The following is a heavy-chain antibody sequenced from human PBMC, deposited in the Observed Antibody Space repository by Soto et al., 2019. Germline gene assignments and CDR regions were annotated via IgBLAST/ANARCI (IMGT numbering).Heavy chain of an antibody. CDR1: GASMTGASMSSYY. Sequence: ETLSLTCTVSGASMTGASMSSYYWSWIRQPPGKGLEWIGYIYYIGSTDYNPSLKSRVTISVDTSNNQFSLKLNSVTSADTAVYYCARASISGGNSASHYAMDVWGQGTTVTVSS. CDR3: ARASISGGNSASHYAMDV. J-gene: IGHJ6*02. V-gene: IGHV4-61*01. CDR2: IYYIGST. D-gene: IGHD1-26*01.